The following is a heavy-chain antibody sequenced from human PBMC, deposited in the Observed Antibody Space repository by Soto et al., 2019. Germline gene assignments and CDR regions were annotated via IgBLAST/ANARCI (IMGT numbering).Heavy chain of an antibody. V-gene: IGHV4-34*01. D-gene: IGHD2-21*02. CDR1: GGSFSGYY. CDR3: ARADRTLVTSYSLDV. Sequence: TLSLTCAVYGGSFSGYYWTWIRQPPGKGLEWIGEINHSGTINFNPSLKSRLTISLDTSKKHFSLKLSSVTDADTAAYYCARADRTLVTSYSLDVWGQGTTVTVSS. J-gene: IGHJ6*02. CDR2: INHSGTI.